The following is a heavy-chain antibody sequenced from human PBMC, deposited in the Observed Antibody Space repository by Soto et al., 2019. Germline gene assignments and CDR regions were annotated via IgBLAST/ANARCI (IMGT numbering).Heavy chain of an antibody. J-gene: IGHJ4*02. CDR3: ASYSSSSSVCSGGSCPKEWSYDY. D-gene: IGHD2-15*01. Sequence: PSETLSLTCTVSGGSISSGGYYWSWIRQHPGKGLEWIGYIYYSGSTYYNPSLKSRVTISVDTSKNQFSLKLSSVTAADTAVYYCASYSSSSSVCSGGSCPKEWSYDYWGQGTLVTVSS. V-gene: IGHV4-31*03. CDR2: IYYSGST. CDR1: GGSISSGGYY.